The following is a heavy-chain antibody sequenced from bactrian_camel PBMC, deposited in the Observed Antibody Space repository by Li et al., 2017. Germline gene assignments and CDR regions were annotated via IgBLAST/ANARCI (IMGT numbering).Heavy chain of an antibody. D-gene: IGHD2*01. J-gene: IGHJ4*01. CDR2: IYTNDGRV. CDR1: GSMTSVYC. Sequence: HVQLVESGGGSVQPGGSLTLSCATSGSMTSVYCMGWYRQAPGKEREGVAAIYTNDGRVYYDDSVKGRFTISQDNAKNTLYLQMNSLKPEDTAMYYCAAGLSGGYCYTPVHWGQGTQVTVS. CDR3: AAGLSGGYCYTPVH. V-gene: IGHV3S54*01.